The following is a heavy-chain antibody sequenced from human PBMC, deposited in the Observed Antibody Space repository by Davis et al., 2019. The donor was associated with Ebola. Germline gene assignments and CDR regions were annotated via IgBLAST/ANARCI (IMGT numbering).Heavy chain of an antibody. CDR1: GYTFTTYT. CDR2: INSYNGDT. Sequence: ASVKVSCKTSGYTFTTYTLTWMRQAPGQGLEWMGWINSYNGDTSYSQKFQGRVTMTADTSTNTAYMELRGLTSGDTAFYFCAQEQLGPDYWGQGTLVTVSS. D-gene: IGHD1/OR15-1a*01. V-gene: IGHV1-18*04. J-gene: IGHJ4*02. CDR3: AQEQLGPDY.